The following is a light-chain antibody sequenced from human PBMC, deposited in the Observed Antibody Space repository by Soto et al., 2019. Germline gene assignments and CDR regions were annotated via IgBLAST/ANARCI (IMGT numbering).Light chain of an antibody. J-gene: IGLJ1*01. CDR3: CSSAGNDAYV. CDR2: DVT. V-gene: IGLV2-11*01. Sequence: QSALTQPRSVSGSPGQSVTISCTGTSIDVGGYNYVYWYQQNRGNAPKLIIHDVTRPPSGLPDRFSGSKSGNTASPPISGLQAEDEADYYCCSSAGNDAYVFGTGTKVTVL. CDR1: SIDVGGYNY.